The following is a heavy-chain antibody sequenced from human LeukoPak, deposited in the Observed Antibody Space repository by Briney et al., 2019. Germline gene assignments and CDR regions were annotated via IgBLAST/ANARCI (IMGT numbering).Heavy chain of an antibody. Sequence: SETLSLTCAVYGGSFSGYYWSWIRQPPGKGLEWIGEINHSGSTNYNPSLKSRVTISVDTSKNQFSLKLSSVTAADTAVYYCARATYNWNYFDYWGQGTLVTVSS. CDR3: ARATYNWNYFDY. J-gene: IGHJ4*02. D-gene: IGHD1-20*01. V-gene: IGHV4-34*01. CDR2: INHSGST. CDR1: GGSFSGYY.